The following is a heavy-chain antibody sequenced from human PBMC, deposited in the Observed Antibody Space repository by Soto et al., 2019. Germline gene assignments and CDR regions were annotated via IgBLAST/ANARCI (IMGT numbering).Heavy chain of an antibody. CDR1: GGSINSGDYY. D-gene: IGHD3-3*01. CDR2: IYYSGST. CDR3: AGEGFDFIRRRWLDP. V-gene: IGHV4-30-4*01. Sequence: KASETLSLTCTVSGGSINSGDYYWSWIRQPPGKGLEWIGYIYYSGSTYYNPSLRSRVTMSVDTSKNQFSLKVNSVTAADTAVYYCAGEGFDFIRRRWLDPWGQGTLVTVSS. J-gene: IGHJ5*02.